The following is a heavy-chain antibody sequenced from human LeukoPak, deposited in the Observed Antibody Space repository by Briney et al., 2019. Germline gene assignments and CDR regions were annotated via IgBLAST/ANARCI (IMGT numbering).Heavy chain of an antibody. J-gene: IGHJ4*02. CDR1: GFTFSSYW. Sequence: GGSLRLSCAASGFTFSSYWMNWVRQAPGKGLEWVANIKQDGSEKYYVDSVKGRFTISRDNAKNSLYLQMNSLRAEDTAVYYCARDQKQQSLNYWGQGTLVTVSS. CDR3: ARDQKQQSLNY. D-gene: IGHD6-13*01. V-gene: IGHV3-7*01. CDR2: IKQDGSEK.